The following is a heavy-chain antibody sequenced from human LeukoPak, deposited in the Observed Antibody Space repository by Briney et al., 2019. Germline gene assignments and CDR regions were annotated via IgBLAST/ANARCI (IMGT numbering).Heavy chain of an antibody. D-gene: IGHD2-15*01. CDR2: INHSGKT. J-gene: IGHJ5*02. CDR1: GDSVSNNNYY. CDR3: AREVPGCSGGSCYSTGSWFDP. V-gene: IGHV4-39*07. Sequence: PSETLSLTCSVSGDSVSNNNYYWGWIRQPPGKGLEWIGSINHSGKTFYNPSLRSRVTISVDTSKNQFSLKLSSVTAADTAVYYCAREVPGCSGGSCYSTGSWFDPWGQGTLVTVSS.